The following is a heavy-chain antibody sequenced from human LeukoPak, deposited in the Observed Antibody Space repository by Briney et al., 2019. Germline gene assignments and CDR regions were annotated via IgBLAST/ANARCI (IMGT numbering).Heavy chain of an antibody. V-gene: IGHV3-66*01. CDR3: AKSEKVASMYYFDY. CDR2: IYSGDNT. Sequence: GSLRLSCAASGFTVSTNYMSWVRQAPGKGLEWVSVIYSGDNTYYADSVKGRFTISRDISKNTLYLQMNSLRAEDTAVYYCAKSEKVASMYYFDYWGQGTLVTVSS. J-gene: IGHJ4*02. CDR1: GFTVSTNY. D-gene: IGHD5-12*01.